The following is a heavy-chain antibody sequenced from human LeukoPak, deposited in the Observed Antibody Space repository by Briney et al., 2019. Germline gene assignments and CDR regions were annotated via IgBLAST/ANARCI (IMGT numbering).Heavy chain of an antibody. Sequence: SETLSLTCTVSHVSIRSGGYYWSWLRQHPEKGLEWIGHIYHTGSTHYNASLKSRLTMSVDTSRNQFSLRLDSVTVADTAVYYCARGGVVTTTPRFDPWGQGTLVIVSS. D-gene: IGHD1-1*01. V-gene: IGHV4-31*03. CDR2: IYHTGST. J-gene: IGHJ5*02. CDR3: ARGGVVTTTPRFDP. CDR1: HVSIRSGGYY.